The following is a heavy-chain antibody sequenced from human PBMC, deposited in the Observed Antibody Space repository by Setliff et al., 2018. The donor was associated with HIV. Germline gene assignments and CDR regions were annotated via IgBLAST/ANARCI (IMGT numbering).Heavy chain of an antibody. D-gene: IGHD2-15*01. V-gene: IGHV1-2*06. CDR2: INPDSGGA. Sequence: ASVKVSCKASGYTFTDYYMQWVRQAPGQGLEWMGRINPDSGGANYAQILQDRVTVTTDTSTSTAYMELRSLRSDDTAVYYCARAGGFCNAANCLRSYDAFDIWGQGTTVTVSS. CDR1: GYTFTDYY. J-gene: IGHJ3*02. CDR3: ARAGGFCNAANCLRSYDAFDI.